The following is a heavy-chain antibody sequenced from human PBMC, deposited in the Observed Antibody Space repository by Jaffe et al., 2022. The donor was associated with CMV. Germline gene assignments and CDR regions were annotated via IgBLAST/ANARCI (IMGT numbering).Heavy chain of an antibody. J-gene: IGHJ4*02. V-gene: IGHV3-74*01. CDR3: ARDSKDSSGYYIAVY. CDR1: GFTFSSYW. D-gene: IGHD3-22*01. CDR2: INSDGSST. Sequence: EVQLVESGGGLVQPGGSLRLSCAASGFTFSSYWMHWVRQAPGKGLVWVSRINSDGSSTSYADSVKGRFTISRDNAKNTLYLQMNSLRAEDTAVYYCARDSKDSSGYYIAVYWGQGTLVTVSS.